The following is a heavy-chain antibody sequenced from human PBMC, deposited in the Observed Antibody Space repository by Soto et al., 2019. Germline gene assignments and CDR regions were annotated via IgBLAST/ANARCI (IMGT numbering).Heavy chain of an antibody. J-gene: IGHJ5*02. CDR3: GRAGYSSSSNWFNA. Sequence: SETRSRTCTVSGYSISKGYFWSFLRHSPAKGREWIGSMYDSDNSYYNPSVKGRVTISLDTSKNQLSLKLTGVTAADTAGYYFGRAGYSSSSNWFNAWGQGTLVTVSS. V-gene: IGHV4-38-2*02. D-gene: IGHD6-13*01. CDR1: GYSISKGYF. CDR2: MYDSDNS.